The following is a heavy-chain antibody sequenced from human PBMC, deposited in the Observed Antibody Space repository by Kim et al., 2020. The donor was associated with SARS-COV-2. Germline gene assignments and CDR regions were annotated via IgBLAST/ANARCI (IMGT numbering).Heavy chain of an antibody. Sequence: GGSTSYAQKLQGRVTMTRDTSTSTVHMELSSLTSEDTALYYCARGGRKWDWGQGTLVTVSS. CDR2: GGST. CDR3: ARGGRKWD. D-gene: IGHD1-26*01. V-gene: IGHV1-46*01. J-gene: IGHJ4*02.